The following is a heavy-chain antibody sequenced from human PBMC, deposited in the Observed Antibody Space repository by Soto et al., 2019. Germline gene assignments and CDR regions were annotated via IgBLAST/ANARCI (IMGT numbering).Heavy chain of an antibody. V-gene: IGHV4-59*08. CDR2: IYYSGST. CDR3: ARRDGSSWYFDY. D-gene: IGHD6-13*01. J-gene: IGHJ4*02. Sequence: SETLSLTCTVSGGSISSYYWSWIRQPPGKGLEWIGYIYYSGSTNYNPSLKSRVTISVDTSKNQFSLNLSSVTAADTAVYYCARRDGSSWYFDYWGQGTLVTVSS. CDR1: GGSISSYY.